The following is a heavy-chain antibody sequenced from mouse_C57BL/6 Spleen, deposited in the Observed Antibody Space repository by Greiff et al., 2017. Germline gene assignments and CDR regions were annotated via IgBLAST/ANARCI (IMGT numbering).Heavy chain of an antibody. J-gene: IGHJ3*01. CDR3: TTYDYGGLFGY. CDR2: IDPENGDI. V-gene: IGHV14-4*01. D-gene: IGHD2-4*01. CDR1: GFNIKDDY. Sequence: EVQRVESGAELVRPGASVKLSCTASGFNIKDDYMHWVKQRPEQGLEWIGWIDPENGDIEYASKFQGKATITTDTSTNTSYLQLSRLTSEDTAVYYCTTYDYGGLFGYWGQGTLVTVSA.